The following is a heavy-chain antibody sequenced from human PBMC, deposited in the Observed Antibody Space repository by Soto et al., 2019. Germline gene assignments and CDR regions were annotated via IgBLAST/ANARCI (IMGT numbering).Heavy chain of an antibody. V-gene: IGHV2-26*04. CDR1: GFSLSNAGLG. CDR3: ASTYSTSWYWFDP. CDR2: IFSNDEK. Sequence: QVTVKESGPVLVKPTETRTLTCTVSGFSLSNAGLGVSWIRQPPGKALEWLAHIFSNDEKSYSTSLKSRLTISKDTSKSQVVLIMTNMDPVDTATYYCASTYSTSWYWFDPWGQGTLVTVSS. D-gene: IGHD6-13*01. J-gene: IGHJ5*02.